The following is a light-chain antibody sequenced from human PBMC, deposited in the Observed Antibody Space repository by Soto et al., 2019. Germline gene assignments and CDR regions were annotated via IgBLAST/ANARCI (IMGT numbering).Light chain of an antibody. J-gene: IGKJ1*01. CDR1: QDISNF. Sequence: DIQMTQSPSSLSASVGDRVTITCRASQDISNFLAWFQQKPGKAPKSLIYAASSLQNAVPSKFTGSGYGTDFTLTISSLQPEYFATYYCQQYYSYPRTFGQGTKVEIK. CDR3: QQYYSYPRT. V-gene: IGKV1-16*02. CDR2: AAS.